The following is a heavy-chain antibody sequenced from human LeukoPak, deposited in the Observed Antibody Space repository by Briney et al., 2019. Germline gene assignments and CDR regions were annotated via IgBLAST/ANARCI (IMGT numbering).Heavy chain of an antibody. D-gene: IGHD6-19*01. CDR3: ASVRGYSSGWYASGFDP. V-gene: IGHV4-39*07. Sequence: SETLSLTCNVSGGSMSNIYYWGWIRQPPGKGLEWIGNIFYSGITYYNPSLKSRVTISLDTSKNQFSLKLTSVTAADTAVYYCASVRGYSSGWYASGFDPWGQGTLVTVSS. CDR1: GGSMSNIYY. CDR2: IFYSGIT. J-gene: IGHJ5*02.